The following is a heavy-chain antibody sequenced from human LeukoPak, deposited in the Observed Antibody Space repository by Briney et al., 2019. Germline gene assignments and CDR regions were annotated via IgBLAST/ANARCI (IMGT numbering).Heavy chain of an antibody. V-gene: IGHV3-48*01. CDR3: AREGAFGALNS. CDR2: ISASSAAI. J-gene: IGHJ5*02. D-gene: IGHD3-10*01. CDR1: GFTFSAET. Sequence: PGGSLRLSCAASGFTFSAETMTWVRQAPGKGLEWLLDISASSAAIHSADSEKGRFTISRDNAKNSLYLQMNSLRVEDTAVYYCAREGAFGALNSWGRGILVTVSS.